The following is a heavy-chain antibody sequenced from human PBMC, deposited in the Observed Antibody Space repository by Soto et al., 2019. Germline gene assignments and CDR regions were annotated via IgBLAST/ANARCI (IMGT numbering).Heavy chain of an antibody. D-gene: IGHD3-22*01. J-gene: IGHJ4*02. CDR3: ARAGQYYGSSGYAN. CDR2: ISAYNGNT. CDR1: GYSFATSG. V-gene: IGHV1-18*01. Sequence: ASVKVSCKASGYSFATSGISWVRQAPGQGLEWMGWISAYNGNTNYDQKLQDRVTMTTDTSTSTAYLELRNLRSDDTAGYYCARAGQYYGSSGYANWVQGTLVTVSS.